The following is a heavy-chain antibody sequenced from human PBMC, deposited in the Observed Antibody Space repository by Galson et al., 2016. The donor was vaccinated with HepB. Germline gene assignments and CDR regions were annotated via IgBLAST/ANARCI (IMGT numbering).Heavy chain of an antibody. D-gene: IGHD1-26*01. J-gene: IGHJ4*02. CDR2: IDPGDYLT. CDR1: GYSFTNYW. Sequence: QSGAEVKKPGESLRISCTGSGYSFTNYWINWVRQMPGKGLEWMGRIDPGDYLTNYSPSFQGHVNISADKSISTTYLQWSSLTASDTAMNYCASLRSGSLTSDSLGQGTLITVS. V-gene: IGHV5-10-1*01. CDR3: ASLRSGSLTSDS.